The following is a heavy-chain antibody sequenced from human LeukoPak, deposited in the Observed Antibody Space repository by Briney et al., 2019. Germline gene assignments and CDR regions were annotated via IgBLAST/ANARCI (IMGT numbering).Heavy chain of an antibody. CDR3: ARFDSSRAGDY. V-gene: IGHV3-30*14. CDR2: ISYDGSNK. J-gene: IGHJ4*02. Sequence: GGSLRLSCAASGFTFSSYAMHWVRQAPGKGLEWVAVISYDGSNKYYADSVKGRFTISRDNSKNTLYLQMNSLRAEDTAVYYCARFDSSRAGDYWGQGTLVTVSS. D-gene: IGHD3-22*01. CDR1: GFTFSSYA.